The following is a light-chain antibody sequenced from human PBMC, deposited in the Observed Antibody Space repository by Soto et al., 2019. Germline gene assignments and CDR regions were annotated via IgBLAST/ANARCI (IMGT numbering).Light chain of an antibody. CDR2: DAS. Sequence: EVVLAQSPGTLSLSPWERAALSCVASQSVSSSYLAWYQQKPGQAPRLLIYDASNRATGIPARFTGSGSGTDFTLTITTLEPEDFAVYYCQQYGSSPRTFGLGTKVDIK. CDR3: QQYGSSPRT. J-gene: IGKJ1*01. V-gene: IGKV3-20*01. CDR1: QSVSSSY.